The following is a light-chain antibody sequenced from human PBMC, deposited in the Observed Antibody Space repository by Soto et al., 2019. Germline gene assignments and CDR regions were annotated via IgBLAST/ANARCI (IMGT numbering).Light chain of an antibody. V-gene: IGKV3-15*01. J-gene: IGKJ1*01. CDR2: GAS. CDR1: QSVSSY. Sequence: EIVMTQSPATLSVSPGERATVSCRASQSVSSYLAWYQQKPGQAPRLLIYGASTRATGIPARFSGSGSGTEFTLTISSLQSEDFAVYYCQQYNNWPRTFGQGTKVDIK. CDR3: QQYNNWPRT.